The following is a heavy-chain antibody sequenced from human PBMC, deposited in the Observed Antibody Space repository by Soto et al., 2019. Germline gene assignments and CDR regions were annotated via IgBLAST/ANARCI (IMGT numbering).Heavy chain of an antibody. CDR1: GASISSTSSGDW. V-gene: IGHV4-4*02. CDR3: AKMVGATLVDY. J-gene: IGHJ4*02. Sequence: QVQLQESGPGLVKPSGTLSLTCTVSGASISSTSSGDWWSWVRQPPGKGLEWIGEIHHSGSTNYIPCLKRRVTMSVDKSKNQFSLRLSSVTAADTAVYYCAKMVGATLVDYWGQGTLVTVSS. CDR2: IHHSGST. D-gene: IGHD1-26*01.